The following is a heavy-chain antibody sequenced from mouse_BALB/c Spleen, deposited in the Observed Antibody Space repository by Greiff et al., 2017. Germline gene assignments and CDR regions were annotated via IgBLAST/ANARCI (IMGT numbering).Heavy chain of an antibody. CDR3: ARDQGTRGFAY. CDR2: ISSGSSTI. J-gene: IGHJ3*01. V-gene: IGHV5-17*02. Sequence: EVQGVESGGGLVQPGGSRKLSCAASGFTFSSFGMHWVRQAPEKGLEWVAYISSGSSTIYYADTVKGRFTISRDNPKNTLFLQMTSLRSEDTAMYYCARDQGTRGFAYWGQGTLVTVSA. CDR1: GFTFSSFG. D-gene: IGHD3-3*01.